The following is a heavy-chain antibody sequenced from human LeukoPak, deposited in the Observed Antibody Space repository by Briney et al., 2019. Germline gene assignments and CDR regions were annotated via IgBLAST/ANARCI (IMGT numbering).Heavy chain of an antibody. D-gene: IGHD3-10*01. V-gene: IGHV4-4*07. J-gene: IGHJ5*02. CDR1: GGSIISNY. CDR3: ARVGVWFGELLGNWFDP. Sequence: SETLSLTCTVSGGSIISNYWSWIRQPAGKGLEWIGRIYATGSTNYNPSLKSRITMSVDTSKNQLSLKLRSVTAADTPVYYCARVGVWFGELLGNWFDPWGQGTLVTVSS. CDR2: IYATGST.